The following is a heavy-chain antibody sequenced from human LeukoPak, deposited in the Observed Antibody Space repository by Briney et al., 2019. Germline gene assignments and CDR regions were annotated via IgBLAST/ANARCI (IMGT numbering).Heavy chain of an antibody. Sequence: ASVTVSCKASGYTFTSYDINWVRQATGQGLEWMGWMNPNSGNRGYAQKFQGRVTMTRDTSISTAYMELSSLRSDDTAVYYCARVVGAIDYWGQGTLVTVSS. V-gene: IGHV1-8*01. CDR2: MNPNSGNR. CDR3: ARVVGAIDY. J-gene: IGHJ4*02. D-gene: IGHD1-26*01. CDR1: GYTFTSYD.